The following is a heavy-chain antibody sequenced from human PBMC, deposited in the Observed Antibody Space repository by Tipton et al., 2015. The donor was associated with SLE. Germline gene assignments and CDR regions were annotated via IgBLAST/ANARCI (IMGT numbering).Heavy chain of an antibody. CDR2: IIPIFSPT. V-gene: IGHV1-69*01. Sequence: QVQLVQSGPEVKKPGSSVKVSCKASGGTFSSYAISWVRQAPGQGLEWMGGIIPIFSPTNYAQKFQGRVTITADESTGTAYMELSSLRFEDTAVYFCARGSLALSGWFQGYYFDSWGPGTLVTVSS. J-gene: IGHJ4*02. CDR1: GGTFSSYA. CDR3: ARGSLALSGWFQGYYFDS. D-gene: IGHD6-19*01.